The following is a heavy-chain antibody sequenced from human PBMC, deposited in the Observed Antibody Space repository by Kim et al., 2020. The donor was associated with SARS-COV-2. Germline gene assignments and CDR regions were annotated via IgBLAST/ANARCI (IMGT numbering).Heavy chain of an antibody. V-gene: IGHV3-21*01. Sequence: GGSLRLSCAASGFTFSSYSMNWVRQAPGKGLEWVSSISSSSSYIYYADSVKGRFTISRDNAKNSLYLQRNSLRAEDTAVYYCAGEPTYSSSWYNWGQGTLVTVSS. CDR2: ISSSSSYI. CDR3: AGEPTYSSSWYN. D-gene: IGHD6-13*01. CDR1: GFTFSSYS. J-gene: IGHJ4*02.